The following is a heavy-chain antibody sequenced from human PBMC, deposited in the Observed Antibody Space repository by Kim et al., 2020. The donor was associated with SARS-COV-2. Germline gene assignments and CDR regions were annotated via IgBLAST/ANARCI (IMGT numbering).Heavy chain of an antibody. CDR1: VVSLSTNRMC. V-gene: IGHV2-70*11. CDR3: ARKINMDV. Sequence: SGPTLVNPTHTRTLTCTFSVVSLSTNRMCGSWSREPPGNALDWLARIDWVDDKYYSKSLKTMLTISKDTSKNQVGLTMTNMYPVETATYDCARKINMDV. CDR2: IDWVDDK. J-gene: IGHJ6*03.